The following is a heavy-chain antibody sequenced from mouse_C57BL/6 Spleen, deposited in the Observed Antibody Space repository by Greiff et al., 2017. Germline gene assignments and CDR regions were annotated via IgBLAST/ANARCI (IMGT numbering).Heavy chain of an antibody. CDR3: ARLPSATVVDWYFDV. D-gene: IGHD1-1*01. V-gene: IGHV5-6*01. J-gene: IGHJ1*03. Sequence: EVMLVESGGDLVKPGGSLKLSCAASGFTFSSYGMSWVRQTPAKRLEGVATLSSGGSYTYYTDSVKGRVTISRDNAKNTLYLQMNSLTSEDTAMYYCARLPSATVVDWYFDVWGTGTTVTVSS. CDR2: LSSGGSYT. CDR1: GFTFSSYG.